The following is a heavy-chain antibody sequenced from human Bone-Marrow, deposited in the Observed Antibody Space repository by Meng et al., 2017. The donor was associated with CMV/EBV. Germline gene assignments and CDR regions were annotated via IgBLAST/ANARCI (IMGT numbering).Heavy chain of an antibody. D-gene: IGHD2-2*01. CDR2: IRYDGSNK. Sequence: GGSLRLSCAASGFTFSSYWMSWVRQAPGKGLEWVAFIRYDGSNKYYADSVKGRFTISRDNSKNTLYLQMNSLRDEDKAVYYCAKDERMGDIVVVQAAILGYYYYYAMDVWGQGTTVTVSS. CDR3: AKDERMGDIVVVQAAILGYYYYYAMDV. CDR1: GFTFSSYW. V-gene: IGHV3-30*02. J-gene: IGHJ6*02.